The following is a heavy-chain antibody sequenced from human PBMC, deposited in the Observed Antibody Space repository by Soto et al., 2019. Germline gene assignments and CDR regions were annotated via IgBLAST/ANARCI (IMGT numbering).Heavy chain of an antibody. CDR1: GYTFTSYN. V-gene: IGHV1-18*01. J-gene: IGHJ5*02. Sequence: ASVKVSCKASGYTFTSYNINWVRQAPGQGLEWMGWISGNSDDTNYAQKVQGRVTMTTDTSTSTAYMELRSLRSDDTAVYYCARVGDFWSGYYNLWFDPWGQGTLVTVSS. CDR2: ISGNSDDT. CDR3: ARVGDFWSGYYNLWFDP. D-gene: IGHD3-3*01.